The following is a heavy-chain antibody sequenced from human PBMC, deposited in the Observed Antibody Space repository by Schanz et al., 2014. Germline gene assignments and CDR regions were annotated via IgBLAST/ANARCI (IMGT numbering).Heavy chain of an antibody. CDR2: IIPILGIA. D-gene: IGHD2-2*01. CDR1: GGTFSSYA. CDR3: ARAPTAYRSDTSCLGTPFDY. J-gene: IGHJ4*02. Sequence: QVQLVQSGAEVKKPGSPVKVSCKSSGGTFSSYAISWVRQAPGQGLEWMGRIIPILGIATYAQKFQGRLTITADKSTSTAYMELSSLRSKDTAMYYCARAPTAYRSDTSCLGTPFDYWGQGTLITVAS. V-gene: IGHV1-69*02.